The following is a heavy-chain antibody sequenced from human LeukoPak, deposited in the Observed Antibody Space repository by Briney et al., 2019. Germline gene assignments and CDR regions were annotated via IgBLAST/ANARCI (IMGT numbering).Heavy chain of an antibody. J-gene: IGHJ4*02. CDR1: GGSIITNDYW. V-gene: IGHV4-39*01. CDR2: IDHAGTT. D-gene: IGHD5-24*01. Sequence: SETLSLTCVVSGGSIITNDYWWGWIRQPPGKGLEWIGTIDHAGTTFYNVSLKSRVTISVDTPNNQFSLRLNSVGAADTAVYYCARRRDGYNQLGYWGQGTLVTVSS. CDR3: ARRRDGYNQLGY.